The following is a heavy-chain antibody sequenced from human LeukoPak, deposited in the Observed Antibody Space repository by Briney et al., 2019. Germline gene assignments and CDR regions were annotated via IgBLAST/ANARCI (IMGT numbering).Heavy chain of an antibody. CDR3: AKDIEVAITGHYFDL. D-gene: IGHD3-22*01. J-gene: IGHJ2*01. CDR2: ISGSGFST. V-gene: IGHV3-23*01. Sequence: GGSLRLSCAASGFTFSSYAMSWVRQAPGQGLEWLSAISGSGFSTHYADSVKGRFTISRDNSKTTLFLQMNSLRAEDTALYYCAKDIEVAITGHYFDLWGRGTLVAVSS. CDR1: GFTFSSYA.